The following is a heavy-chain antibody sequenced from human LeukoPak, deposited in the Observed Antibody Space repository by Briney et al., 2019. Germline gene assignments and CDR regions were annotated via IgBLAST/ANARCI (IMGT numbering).Heavy chain of an antibody. CDR2: ISWNGCSI. CDR3: AKDQTYYYGSSGVMDV. V-gene: IGHV3-9*03. J-gene: IGHJ6*03. Sequence: PGGSLRLSCAASGFTFDDYAMHWVRQAPGKGLEWVSGISWNGCSIGYADSVKGRFTISRDNAKNSLYLQINSLRAEDMALYYCAKDQTYYYGSSGVMDVWGKGTTVTVSS. D-gene: IGHD3-22*01. CDR1: GFTFDDYA.